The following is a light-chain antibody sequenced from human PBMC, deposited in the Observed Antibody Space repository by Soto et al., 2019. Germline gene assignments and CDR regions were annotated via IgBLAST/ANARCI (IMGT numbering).Light chain of an antibody. CDR3: QQYGSAPIT. Sequence: EIVLTQSPGTLSLSPGERATLSCRASQSISSSYLAWYQQRPGQAPRLLIYGASSRATGIPDRFSGSGSGTDFTLTISRLEPEDCAVYYCQQYGSAPITFGQGTRLEIK. V-gene: IGKV3-20*01. CDR1: QSISSSY. J-gene: IGKJ5*01. CDR2: GAS.